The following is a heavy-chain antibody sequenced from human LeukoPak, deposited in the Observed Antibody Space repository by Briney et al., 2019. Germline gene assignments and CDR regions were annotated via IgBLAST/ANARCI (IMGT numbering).Heavy chain of an antibody. J-gene: IGHJ4*02. V-gene: IGHV3-23*01. CDR1: GFIFSSYV. D-gene: IGHD6-13*01. CDR2: ISVGGGDT. CDR3: ARDPRVEAAGNYFDD. Sequence: PGGSLRLSCEASGFIFSSYVMGWVRQAPGKGLEWVSSISVGGGDTFTADSVKGRFTISRDNSKNTLHLQMNSLRAEDTAVYYCARDPRVEAAGNYFDDWGQGTLVTVSS.